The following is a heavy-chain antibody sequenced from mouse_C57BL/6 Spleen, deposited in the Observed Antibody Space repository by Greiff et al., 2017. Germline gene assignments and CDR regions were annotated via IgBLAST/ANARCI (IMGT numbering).Heavy chain of an antibody. Sequence: VQLQQSGAELVRPGASVKLSCTASGFNIKDDYMHWVKQRPEQGLEWIGWIDPENGDTEYASKFQGKATITADTSSNTAYLQLSSLTSEDTAVYYCTSWDLYAMDYWGQGTSVTVSS. CDR2: IDPENGDT. V-gene: IGHV14-4*01. CDR3: TSWDLYAMDY. CDR1: GFNIKDDY. D-gene: IGHD4-1*01. J-gene: IGHJ4*01.